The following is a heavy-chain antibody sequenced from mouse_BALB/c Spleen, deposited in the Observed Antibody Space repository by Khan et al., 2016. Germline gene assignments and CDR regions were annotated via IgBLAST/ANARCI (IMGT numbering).Heavy chain of an antibody. V-gene: IGHV1-26*01. J-gene: IGHJ4*01. CDR3: LRDAMDY. D-gene: IGHD1-1*01. CDR1: GYSFTGYY. Sequence: VQLQQSGPDLVKPGASVKISCKASGYSFTGYYIYWVKQSHGKSLEWIGRVNPNNGGPSYNQKFKGKAVLTIDKSSTTAYMELRSLTSEDSAVTYCLRDAMDYWGQGTSVTVSS. CDR2: VNPNNGGP.